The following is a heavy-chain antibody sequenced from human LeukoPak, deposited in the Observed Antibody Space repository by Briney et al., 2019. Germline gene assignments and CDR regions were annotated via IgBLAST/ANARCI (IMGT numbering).Heavy chain of an antibody. CDR1: GFTFSNYA. J-gene: IGHJ4*02. CDR3: ARDKFYSSSYFDH. Sequence: GRSLRLSCAASGFTFSNYAMHWVRQAPGKGLEWVAVISYDGNNKYYADSVKGRFTISRDNSKNTPYLQMNSLRAEDTAVYYCARDKFYSSSYFDHWGQGTLVTVSS. V-gene: IGHV3-30*04. D-gene: IGHD6-13*01. CDR2: ISYDGNNK.